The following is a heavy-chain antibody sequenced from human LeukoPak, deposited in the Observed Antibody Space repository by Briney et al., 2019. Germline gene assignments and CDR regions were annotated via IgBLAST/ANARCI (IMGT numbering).Heavy chain of an antibody. V-gene: IGHV3-30*02. J-gene: IGHJ4*02. D-gene: IGHD6-19*01. Sequence: PGGSLRLSCAASGFTFSSYGIYWVRQTPGKGLEWVAFIRYDGSNQYYADSVKGRFTISRDNSKNTLSLQMNSLKTEDTAVYYCAKDMGYNSGWTRIDYWSQGTLVTVSS. CDR3: AKDMGYNSGWTRIDY. CDR1: GFTFSSYG. CDR2: IRYDGSNQ.